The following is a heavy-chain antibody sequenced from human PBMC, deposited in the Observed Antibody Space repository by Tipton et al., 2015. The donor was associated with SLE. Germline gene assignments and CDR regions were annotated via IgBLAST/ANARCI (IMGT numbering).Heavy chain of an antibody. D-gene: IGHD4-11*01. V-gene: IGHV3-33*08. Sequence: SLRLSCAASGFTFSSYAMYWVRQAPGKGLEWVAVIWYDGSNKYYADSVKGRFTISRDNSKNTLYLQMNSLRAEDTAVYYCAKSNPEMYFDYWGQGTLVTVSS. CDR3: AKSNPEMYFDY. CDR1: GFTFSSYA. CDR2: IWYDGSNK. J-gene: IGHJ4*02.